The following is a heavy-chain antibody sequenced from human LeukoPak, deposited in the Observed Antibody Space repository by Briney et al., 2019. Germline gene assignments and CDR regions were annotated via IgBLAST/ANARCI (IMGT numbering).Heavy chain of an antibody. D-gene: IGHD3-22*01. CDR3: AKEIYYDSTGPQY. Sequence: GGSLRLSCAASAFTFSSYGMSWVRQAPGKGLEWVSAISGSGGSTYYADSVKGRFTISRDNSKNTLYLQMNSLRAEDTAVYHCAKEIYYDSTGPQYWGQGTLVTVSS. J-gene: IGHJ4*02. CDR1: AFTFSSYG. V-gene: IGHV3-23*01. CDR2: ISGSGGST.